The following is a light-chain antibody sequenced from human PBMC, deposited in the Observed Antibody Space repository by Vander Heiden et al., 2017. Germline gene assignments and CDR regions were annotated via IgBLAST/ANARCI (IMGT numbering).Light chain of an antibody. J-gene: IGKJ5*01. CDR2: GAS. Sequence: EIVLTQSPGTLSLSPGARATLSCRASQSVSSSYLAWYQQKPGQAPMLLIYGASSRATGIPDRFSGSGSGTDFTLTISRLEPEDSAVYYWQQYGSSFTFGQGTRLEIK. CDR3: QQYGSSFT. CDR1: QSVSSSY. V-gene: IGKV3-20*01.